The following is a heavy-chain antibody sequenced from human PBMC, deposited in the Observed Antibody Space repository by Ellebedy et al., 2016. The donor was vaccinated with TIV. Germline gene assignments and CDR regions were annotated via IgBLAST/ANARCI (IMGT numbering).Heavy chain of an antibody. D-gene: IGHD3-10*01. CDR3: ARLADLWFGEIFD. J-gene: IGHJ4*02. CDR2: ITDSGRT. CDR1: GVSFSRYR. Sequence: GESLKISCAASGVSFSRYRMSWVRQAPGKGLEWVSSITDSGRTFYRDSVKGRFTISRDNAKHSLYLEMSSLRVEDTAVYYCARLADLWFGEIFDWGQGTLVTVSS. V-gene: IGHV3-21*03.